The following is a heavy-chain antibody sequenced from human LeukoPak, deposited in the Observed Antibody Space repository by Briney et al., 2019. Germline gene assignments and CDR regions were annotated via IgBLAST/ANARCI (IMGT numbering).Heavy chain of an antibody. CDR1: GFTFSSYW. CDR3: ARETHVTGTYAFDI. D-gene: IGHD6-19*01. CDR2: IKQDGSEK. V-gene: IGHV3-7*01. Sequence: GGSLRLSCAASGFTFSSYWMTWVRQAPGKGLEWVTNIKQDGSEKYYVDSVKGRFTISRDNAKNSLYLQMNSLRAEDTAVYYCARETHVTGTYAFDIWGQGTVVTVSS. J-gene: IGHJ3*02.